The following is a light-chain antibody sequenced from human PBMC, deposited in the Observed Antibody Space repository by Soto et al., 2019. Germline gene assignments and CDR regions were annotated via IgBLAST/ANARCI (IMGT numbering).Light chain of an antibody. CDR3: QQYGSSPLIT. CDR2: GAS. Sequence: EIVMTQSPATLSVSPGERATLSCRASQSVRSNLAWYQQKPGQAPRLLIYGASTRATGIPARFSGSGSGTEFTLTISSLQSEDFAVYHCQQYGSSPLITFGQGTRLEIK. V-gene: IGKV3D-15*01. CDR1: QSVRSN. J-gene: IGKJ5*01.